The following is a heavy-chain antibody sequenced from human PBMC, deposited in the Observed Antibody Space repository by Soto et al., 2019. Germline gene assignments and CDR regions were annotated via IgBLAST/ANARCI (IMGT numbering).Heavy chain of an antibody. CDR1: GVSVRSYT. CDR3: AIDGMTTGDT. Sequence: QLQLQESGPGQVRPSETLSLTCLVSGVSVRSYTVSWVRQPDNKGLEWIGRVFSSVSATYNPSRKSRVSISMDTPENRISLKLDSVTAADAGVYFCAIDGMTTGDTWGPGTLVTVSS. D-gene: IGHD2-21*02. J-gene: IGHJ1*01. V-gene: IGHV4-4*07. CDR2: VFSSVSA.